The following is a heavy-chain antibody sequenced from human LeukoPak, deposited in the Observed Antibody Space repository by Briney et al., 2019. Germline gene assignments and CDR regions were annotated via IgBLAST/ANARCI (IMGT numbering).Heavy chain of an antibody. V-gene: IGHV4-39*07. Sequence: PSETLSLTCTVSGGSIDSGDYYWGWVRPPPGKGLECIASIHYTGSTYYDPSLKSRVTLSVDTSKNQFSLNLYSVTAADTAIYYCARHPIERSLGGVPDWFDPWGQGTLVTVSS. D-gene: IGHD3-3*01. J-gene: IGHJ5*02. CDR3: ARHPIERSLGGVPDWFDP. CDR2: IHYTGST. CDR1: GGSIDSGDYY.